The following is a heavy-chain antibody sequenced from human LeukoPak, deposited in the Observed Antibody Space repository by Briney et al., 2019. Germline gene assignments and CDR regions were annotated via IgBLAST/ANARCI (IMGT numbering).Heavy chain of an antibody. J-gene: IGHJ5*02. Sequence: SVKVSCKASGGTFSSYAISWVRQAPGQGLEWMGGIIPIFGTANYAQKFQGRVTITADKSTSTAYMELSSLRSEDTAVYYCARVYYYGSGTLNWLDPWGQGTLVTVSS. CDR3: ARVYYYGSGTLNWLDP. CDR1: GGTFSSYA. D-gene: IGHD3-10*01. CDR2: IIPIFGTA. V-gene: IGHV1-69*06.